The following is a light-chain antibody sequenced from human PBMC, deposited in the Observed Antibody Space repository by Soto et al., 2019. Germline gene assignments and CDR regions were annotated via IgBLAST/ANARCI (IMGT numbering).Light chain of an antibody. J-gene: IGKJ1*01. V-gene: IGKV1-6*01. Sequence: AIQMTQSPSSLSASVGDRVTMTCRASQDIRDDLSWYQQRPGRAPKLLLFAASRLEGGVPSRFSGSYSGRDFTPTISGLQPDDFATYYCLHYYNYPQTFGQGTKVDIK. CDR2: AAS. CDR3: LHYYNYPQT. CDR1: QDIRDD.